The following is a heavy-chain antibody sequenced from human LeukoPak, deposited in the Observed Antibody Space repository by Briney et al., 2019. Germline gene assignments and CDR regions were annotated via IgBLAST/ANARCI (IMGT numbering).Heavy chain of an antibody. J-gene: IGHJ4*02. Sequence: GGSLRLSCAASGFTFSSYGMRWVRQAPGKGLEWVSVIYSGGSTYYADSVKGRFTISRDNSKNTLYLQMNSLRAEDTAVYYCARVFGYGDLLWGQGTLVTVSS. CDR3: ARVFGYGDLL. CDR1: GFTFSSYG. D-gene: IGHD4-17*01. V-gene: IGHV3-53*01. CDR2: IYSGGST.